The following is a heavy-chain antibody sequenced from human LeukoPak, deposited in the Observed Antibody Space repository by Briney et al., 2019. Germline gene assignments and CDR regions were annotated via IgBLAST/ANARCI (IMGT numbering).Heavy chain of an antibody. Sequence: SETLCLTCTVSGDSMSNYYWSWIRQPPGKGLEWIGFIFTSGSTIYNPSLKSRVTISLDTSKNQFSLKLSSVTAADTAVYYCARLGRSGYTYGYPDHWGQGSLVTVSS. V-gene: IGHV4-4*09. CDR2: IFTSGST. CDR3: ARLGRSGYTYGYPDH. CDR1: GDSMSNYY. J-gene: IGHJ4*02. D-gene: IGHD5-18*01.